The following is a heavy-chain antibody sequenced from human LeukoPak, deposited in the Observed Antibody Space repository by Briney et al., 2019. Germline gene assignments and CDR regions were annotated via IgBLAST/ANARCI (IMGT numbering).Heavy chain of an antibody. CDR2: IYPGDSDT. Sequence: NLGESLKISGKGSGYNFTSYWIGGVRQLPGKGVEWMGIIYPGDSDTRYSPSLQGQVTISADKSNSISYLQWSSLKASDTAMYYCARREMSTKRAVKPADYWGQGTLVTVSS. D-gene: IGHD5-24*01. CDR1: GYNFTSYW. V-gene: IGHV5-51*01. J-gene: IGHJ4*02. CDR3: ARREMSTKRAVKPADY.